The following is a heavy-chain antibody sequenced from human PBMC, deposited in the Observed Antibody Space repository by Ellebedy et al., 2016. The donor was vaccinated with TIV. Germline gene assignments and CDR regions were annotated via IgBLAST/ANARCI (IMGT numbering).Heavy chain of an antibody. D-gene: IGHD3-22*01. J-gene: IGHJ6*02. CDR2: IMDTGRT. CDR1: GGPTSRNY. Sequence: SETLSLXCTVSGGPTSRNYWSWIRQPPGKGLEWIGYIMDTGRTDYNPSLKSRVTLSIDTPKKQFSLKLTSVTAADTAVYYCARDRMYYYDSSGSYQYYGMDVWGQGTTVTVSS. CDR3: ARDRMYYYDSSGSYQYYGMDV. V-gene: IGHV4-59*01.